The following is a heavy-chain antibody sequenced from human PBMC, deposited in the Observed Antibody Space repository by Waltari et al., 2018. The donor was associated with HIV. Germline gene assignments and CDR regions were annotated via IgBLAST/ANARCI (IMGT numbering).Heavy chain of an antibody. Sequence: QVRLQESGPGLVKPSQTLSLTCTVSGGSISRGSYHWSWIRQPAGKGLEWIGRIYTSGSTNYNPSLKSRVTISVDTSKNQFSLKLSSVTAADTAVYYCARDRGYSSGWYYFDYWGQGTLVTVSS. CDR1: GGSISRGSYH. CDR3: ARDRGYSSGWYYFDY. CDR2: IYTSGST. D-gene: IGHD6-19*01. V-gene: IGHV4-61*02. J-gene: IGHJ4*02.